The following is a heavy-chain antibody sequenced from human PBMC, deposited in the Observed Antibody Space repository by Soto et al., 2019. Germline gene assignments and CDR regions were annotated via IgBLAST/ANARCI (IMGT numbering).Heavy chain of an antibody. J-gene: IGHJ6*01. D-gene: IGHD5-18*01. Sequence: QVQLVESGGGVVQPGRSLRLSCAASGFTFSSYGMHWVRQAPGKGLEWVDVIWYDGSKKYYADSVKGRFTISRDNSENTLYLEVNSLRAEDTSVYYCARGPPGDPAMVYYDYCMDVWGQGTTFTFSS. CDR3: ARGPPGDPAMVYYDYCMDV. CDR2: IWYDGSKK. V-gene: IGHV3-33*01. CDR1: GFTFSSYG.